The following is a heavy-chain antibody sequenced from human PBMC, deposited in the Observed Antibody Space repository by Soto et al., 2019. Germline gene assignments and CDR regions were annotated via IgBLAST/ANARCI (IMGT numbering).Heavy chain of an antibody. V-gene: IGHV3-23*01. CDR1: GFTFSSYA. CDR3: AKVPAYCGGDCYQYYFDY. Sequence: EVQLLESGGGLLQPGGSLRLSCAASGFTFSSYAMSWVRQAPGKGLEWVSAISGSGGSTYYADSVKGRFTISRDNSKNTLYLQMNSLRAEDTAVYYCAKVPAYCGGDCYQYYFDYWGQGTLVTVSS. D-gene: IGHD2-21*02. J-gene: IGHJ4*02. CDR2: ISGSGGST.